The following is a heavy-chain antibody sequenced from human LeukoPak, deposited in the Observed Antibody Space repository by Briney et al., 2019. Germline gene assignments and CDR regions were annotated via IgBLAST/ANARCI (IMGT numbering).Heavy chain of an antibody. CDR2: IKQDGSEK. CDR1: GFTFSSYW. J-gene: IGHJ4*02. D-gene: IGHD6-13*01. V-gene: IGHV3-7*01. CDR3: ARKYGAGTIHKPFDY. Sequence: GGSLRLSCAASGFTFSSYWMSWVRQAPGKGLEWVANIKQDGSEKYYVDSVKGRFTISRDNAKNSLYLQMNSLRAEDTAVYYCARKYGAGTIHKPFDYWGQGTLVTVSS.